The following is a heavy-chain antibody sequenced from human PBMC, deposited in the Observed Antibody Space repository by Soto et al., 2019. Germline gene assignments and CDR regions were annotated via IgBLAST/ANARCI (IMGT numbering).Heavy chain of an antibody. CDR3: AKAHVDTAMVRDLGLYYGMDV. V-gene: IGHV3-30*18. CDR2: ISYDGSNK. CDR1: GFTFSSYG. J-gene: IGHJ6*02. Sequence: GGSLRLSCAASGFTFSSYGMHWVRQAPGKGLEWMAVISYDGSNKYYADSVKGRFTISRDNSKNTLYLQMNSLRAEDTAVYYCAKAHVDTAMVRDLGLYYGMDVWGQGTTVTVSS. D-gene: IGHD5-18*01.